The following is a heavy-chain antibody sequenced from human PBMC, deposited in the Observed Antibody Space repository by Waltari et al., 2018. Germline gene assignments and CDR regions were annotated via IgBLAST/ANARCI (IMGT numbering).Heavy chain of an antibody. CDR1: GYIFTAYY. Sequence: QVQLMQSGAEMQTPGASVRVSCKASGYIFTAYYIHWVRTAPGQGLEWMGWINPNSGGTNYAQKFQGRVTMTRDTSISTAYMELSRLRSDDTAVYYCARPRDYGDYGDAFDIWGQGTLVTVSP. CDR3: ARPRDYGDYGDAFDI. J-gene: IGHJ3*02. CDR2: INPNSGGT. D-gene: IGHD4-17*01. V-gene: IGHV1-2*02.